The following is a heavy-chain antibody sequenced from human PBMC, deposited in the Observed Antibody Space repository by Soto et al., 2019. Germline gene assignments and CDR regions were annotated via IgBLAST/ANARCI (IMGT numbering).Heavy chain of an antibody. J-gene: IGHJ4*02. CDR1: GGTFSSYA. CDR2: IIPIFGTA. V-gene: IGHV1-69*13. CDR3: ALYYYDSSGYLDY. Sequence: SVKVSCKASGGTFSSYAMSWVRQAPGQGLEWMGGIIPIFGTANYAQKFQGRVTITADESTSTAYMELSSLRSEDTAVYYCALYYYDSSGYLDYWGQGTLVTVSS. D-gene: IGHD3-22*01.